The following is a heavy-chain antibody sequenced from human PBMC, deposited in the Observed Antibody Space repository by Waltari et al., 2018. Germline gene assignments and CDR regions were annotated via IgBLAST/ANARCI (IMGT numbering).Heavy chain of an antibody. V-gene: IGHV1-8*01. D-gene: IGHD3-10*01. CDR3: ARAMVRADFDY. J-gene: IGHJ4*02. CDR1: GYTFTSYD. CDR2: MNPNSGNT. Sequence: QVQLVQSGAEVKKPGASVKVSCKASGYTFTSYDINCVRQATGQGLEWMGWMNPNSGNTGDAQKCQGRVTMTRNNSISTAYMELSSLRSEDTAVYYCARAMVRADFDYWGQGTLVTVSS.